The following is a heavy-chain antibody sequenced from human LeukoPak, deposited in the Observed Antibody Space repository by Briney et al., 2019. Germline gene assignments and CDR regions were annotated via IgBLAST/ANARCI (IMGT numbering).Heavy chain of an antibody. Sequence: GGSLRLSCAASGFTFSSYAMHWVRQAPGKGLEWVAVISYDGSNKYYADSVKGRFTISRDNSKNTLYLQMNSLRAEDTAVYYCAKDSSSWRGFLDYWGQGTLVTVSS. CDR1: GFTFSSYA. V-gene: IGHV3-30-3*01. CDR2: ISYDGSNK. J-gene: IGHJ4*02. D-gene: IGHD6-13*01. CDR3: AKDSSSWRGFLDY.